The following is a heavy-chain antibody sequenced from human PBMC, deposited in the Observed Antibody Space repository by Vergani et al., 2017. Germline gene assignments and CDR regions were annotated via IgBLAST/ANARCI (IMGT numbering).Heavy chain of an antibody. CDR2: ISSSSNYI. CDR3: ARDLACFDY. V-gene: IGHV3-21*01. J-gene: IGHJ4*02. CDR1: GFTFSSYS. Sequence: EVQLVESGGGLVKPGGSLRLSCAASGFTFSSYSMNWVRQAAGKGLEWVSSISSSSNYIYYADSVKGRFTISRDNAKNSLSLQMNSLRAEDTAVYYCARDLACFDYWGQGTLVTVSS.